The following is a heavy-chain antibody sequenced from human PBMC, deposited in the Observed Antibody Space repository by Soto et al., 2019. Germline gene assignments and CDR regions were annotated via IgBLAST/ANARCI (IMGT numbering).Heavy chain of an antibody. CDR1: GGSFSGYY. V-gene: IGHV4-34*01. D-gene: IGHD2-15*01. J-gene: IGHJ4*02. CDR3: STPVGDPFDY. CDR2: INHSGST. Sequence: QVQLQQWGAGLLKPSETLSLTCAVYGGSFSGYYWSWIRQPPGKGLEWIGEINHSGSTNYNPSLKSRVTISVEPSKNQFALKLSSVTAADTAVYYCSTPVGDPFDYWGQGTLVTVSS.